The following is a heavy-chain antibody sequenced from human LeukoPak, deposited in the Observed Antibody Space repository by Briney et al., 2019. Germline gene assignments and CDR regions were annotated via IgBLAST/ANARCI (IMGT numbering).Heavy chain of an antibody. J-gene: IGHJ4*02. CDR3: ARHLDIVVVPAAPAFDY. Sequence: KPSQTLSLTCTVSGGSISSGDYYWSWIRQPAGKGLEWIGRIYTSGSTNYNPSLKSRVTISVDTSKNQFSLKLSSVTAADTAVYYCARHLDIVVVPAAPAFDYWGQGTLVTVSS. CDR1: GGSISSGDYY. CDR2: IYTSGST. D-gene: IGHD2-2*01. V-gene: IGHV4-61*02.